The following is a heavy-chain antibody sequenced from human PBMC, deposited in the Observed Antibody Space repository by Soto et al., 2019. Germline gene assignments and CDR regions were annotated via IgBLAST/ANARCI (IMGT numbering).Heavy chain of an antibody. D-gene: IGHD2-15*01. CDR2: ISSSSSYI. J-gene: IGHJ1*01. CDR3: ARDPDRVVVAATPPYFQH. V-gene: IGHV3-21*01. CDR1: GFTFSSYS. Sequence: PGGSLRLSCAASGFTFSSYSMNWVRQAPGKGLEWVSSISSSSSYIYYADSVKGRFTISRDNAKNSLYLQMNSLRAEDTAVYYCARDPDRVVVAATPPYFQHWGQGTLVTVSS.